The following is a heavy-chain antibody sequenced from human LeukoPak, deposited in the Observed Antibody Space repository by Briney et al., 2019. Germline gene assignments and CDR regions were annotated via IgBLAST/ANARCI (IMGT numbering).Heavy chain of an antibody. J-gene: IGHJ6*02. D-gene: IGHD1-26*01. V-gene: IGHV3-48*04. CDR1: GFTFSSYS. CDR2: ISSSSSTI. CDR3: ARDSLSGSYRVDYYYGMDV. Sequence: GGSLRLFCAASGFTFSSYSMNWVRQAPGKGLEWVSYISSSSSTIYYADSVKGRFTISRDNAKNSLYLQMNSLRAEDTAVYYCARDSLSGSYRVDYYYGMDVWGQGTTVTVSS.